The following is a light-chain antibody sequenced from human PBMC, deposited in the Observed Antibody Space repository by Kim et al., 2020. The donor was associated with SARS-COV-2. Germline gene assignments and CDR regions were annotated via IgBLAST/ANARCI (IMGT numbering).Light chain of an antibody. V-gene: IGKV3-15*01. Sequence: PGERATLSGRASQSVSSNLAWYQQKPGQAPRRLIYGASTRATGIPARFSGSGSGTEFTLTISSLQSEDFAVYYCQQYNNWPPLTFGGGTKVDIK. CDR1: QSVSSN. J-gene: IGKJ4*01. CDR3: QQYNNWPPLT. CDR2: GAS.